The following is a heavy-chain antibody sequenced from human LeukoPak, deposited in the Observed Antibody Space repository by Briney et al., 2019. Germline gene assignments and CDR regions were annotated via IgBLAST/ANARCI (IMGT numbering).Heavy chain of an antibody. Sequence: GGSLRLSCAASGFTFSSYAMSWVRQAPGKGQEWVSAISGSGGSTYYADSVKGRFTISRDNSKNTLYLQMNSLSAEDTAVYYCAKDPYDSSGYSGWFDPWGQGTLVTVSS. CDR2: ISGSGGST. CDR3: AKDPYDSSGYSGWFDP. CDR1: GFTFSSYA. J-gene: IGHJ5*02. D-gene: IGHD3-22*01. V-gene: IGHV3-23*01.